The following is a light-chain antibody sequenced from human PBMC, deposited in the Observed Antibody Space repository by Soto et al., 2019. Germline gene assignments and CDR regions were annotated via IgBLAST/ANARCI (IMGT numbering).Light chain of an antibody. Sequence: DVQMTQSPSTLSASVGDRVTSTCRASQSVSSWLAWFQQKPGKAPKLLIYKASSLQSGVSSRFSGGGSGTEFTLTISSLQPDDFATYYCQQYNSYSRWTFGQGTKVDI. V-gene: IGKV1-5*03. CDR1: QSVSSW. CDR2: KAS. J-gene: IGKJ1*01. CDR3: QQYNSYSRWT.